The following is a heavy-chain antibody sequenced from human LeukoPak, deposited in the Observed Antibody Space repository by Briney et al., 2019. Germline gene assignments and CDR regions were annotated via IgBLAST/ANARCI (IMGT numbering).Heavy chain of an antibody. J-gene: IGHJ4*02. D-gene: IGHD6-19*01. CDR2: ISAYNGNT. Sequence: ASVKVSCKASGYTFTSYGISWVRQAPGQGLEWMGWISAYNGNTNYAQKLQGRVTMTTDTSTSTAYMKLRSLRSDDTAVYYCARDRPRIAVAGPMSFDYWGQGTLVTVSS. CDR3: ARDRPRIAVAGPMSFDY. V-gene: IGHV1-18*01. CDR1: GYTFTSYG.